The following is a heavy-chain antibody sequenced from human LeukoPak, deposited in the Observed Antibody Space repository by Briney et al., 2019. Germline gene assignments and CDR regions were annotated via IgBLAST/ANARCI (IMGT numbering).Heavy chain of an antibody. D-gene: IGHD5-18*01. CDR3: ARDRGYSYGRCFAY. V-gene: IGHV3-7*01. J-gene: IGHJ4*02. CDR1: GFTFSSYW. Sequence: GGSLALSCAASGFTFSSYWMSWVRQAPARGLEWVANINQDGSEKYYEDSVKSRFTISRDNARNSLYLQMYSLRADDTAVYYCARDRGYSYGRCFAYWRQGTLVTVCS. CDR2: INQDGSEK.